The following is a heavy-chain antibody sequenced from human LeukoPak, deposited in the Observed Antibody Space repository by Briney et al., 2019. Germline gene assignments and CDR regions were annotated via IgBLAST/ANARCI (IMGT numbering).Heavy chain of an antibody. V-gene: IGHV1-2*02. CDR1: GYTFTCYY. D-gene: IGHD4-17*01. CDR2: INPNSGGT. CDR3: ASGYGDYDPYYYYGMDV. Sequence: ASVKVSCKASGYTFTCYYMHWVRQAPGQGLEWRGWINPNSGGTNYAQKFQGRVTMTRDTSISTAYMELSRLRSDDTAVYYCASGYGDYDPYYYYGMDVWGQGTTVTVSS. J-gene: IGHJ6*02.